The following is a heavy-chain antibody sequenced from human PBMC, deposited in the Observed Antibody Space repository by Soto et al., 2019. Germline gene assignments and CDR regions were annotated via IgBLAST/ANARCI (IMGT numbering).Heavy chain of an antibody. Sequence: QLQLQESGPGLVKPSETLSLTCTVSGGSISSSSYYWGWIRQPPGKGLEWIGSIYYSGSTYYNPSLKSRVTISVDTSKNQFSLKLSSVTAADTAVYYCASLRRHYYDSSGYYYDYFDYWGQGTLVTVSS. CDR2: IYYSGST. D-gene: IGHD3-22*01. V-gene: IGHV4-39*01. J-gene: IGHJ4*02. CDR1: GGSISSSSYY. CDR3: ASLRRHYYDSSGYYYDYFDY.